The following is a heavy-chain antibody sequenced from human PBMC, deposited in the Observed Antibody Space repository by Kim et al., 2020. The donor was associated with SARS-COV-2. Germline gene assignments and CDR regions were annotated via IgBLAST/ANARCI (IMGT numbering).Heavy chain of an antibody. CDR3: ARVVGISTIFGVVIETYFYY. CDR1: GGSISSGGYY. J-gene: IGHJ4*02. D-gene: IGHD3-3*01. V-gene: IGHV4-31*03. CDR2: IYYSGST. Sequence: SETLSLTCTVSGGSISSGGYYWSWIRQHPGKGLEWIGYIYYSGSTYYNPSLKSRVTISVDTSKNQFSLKLSSVTAADTAVYYCARVVGISTIFGVVIETYFYYWGQGTLVTVSS.